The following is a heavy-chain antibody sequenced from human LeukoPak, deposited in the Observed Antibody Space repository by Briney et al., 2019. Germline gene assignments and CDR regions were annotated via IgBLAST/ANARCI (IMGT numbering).Heavy chain of an antibody. CDR2: ISSGGNT. Sequence: GGSLRLACAASGFTVSRNYMSWVRQAPGKGLEWVSVISSGGNTYYTDSVKGRFTISRDNSKNTLYLQISSLRVEDTAVYYCARNDRGAFDIWGQGTMVTVSS. V-gene: IGHV3-53*01. CDR1: GFTVSRNY. D-gene: IGHD3-22*01. CDR3: ARNDRGAFDI. J-gene: IGHJ3*02.